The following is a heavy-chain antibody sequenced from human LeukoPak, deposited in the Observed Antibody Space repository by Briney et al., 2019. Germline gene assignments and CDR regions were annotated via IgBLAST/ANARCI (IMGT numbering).Heavy chain of an antibody. CDR2: FSSSSSYI. J-gene: IGHJ4*02. V-gene: IGHV3-21*01. Sequence: AGGSLRLSCAASGFTFSSYSMNWVRQAPGKGLEWVSSFSSSSSYIDYADSVKGRFTISRDNAKNSLYLQMNSLRAEDTAVYYCARDTDYGDSGLDYWGQGTLVTVSS. D-gene: IGHD4-17*01. CDR1: GFTFSSYS. CDR3: ARDTDYGDSGLDY.